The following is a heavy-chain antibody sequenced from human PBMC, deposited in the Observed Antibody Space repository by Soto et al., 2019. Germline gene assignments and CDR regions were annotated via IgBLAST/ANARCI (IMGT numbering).Heavy chain of an antibody. Sequence: SETLSLTCTVSGDSISSYYWSWIRQPPGKGLEWIGYIYYSGSTNYNPSLKSRVTISVDTSKNQFSLKLSSVTAADTAVYYCARRRYYDSSGYSNRYYYYYGMDVWGQGTTVTVSS. J-gene: IGHJ6*02. V-gene: IGHV4-59*01. CDR1: GDSISSYY. CDR3: ARRRYYDSSGYSNRYYYYYGMDV. CDR2: IYYSGST. D-gene: IGHD3-22*01.